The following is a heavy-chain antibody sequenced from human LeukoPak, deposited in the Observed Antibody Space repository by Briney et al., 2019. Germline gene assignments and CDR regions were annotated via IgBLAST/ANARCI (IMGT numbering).Heavy chain of an antibody. D-gene: IGHD2-21*02. V-gene: IGHV1-69*10. CDR3: AVLSDGAYCGGDCFYLDS. CDR1: GGTFSSHA. Sequence: SVKVSCKASGGTFSSHAMNWVRQAPGQGLEWMGGVIPILDITDYAQKFQGRLTITADKSTGTGYMELGSLRSEDSAVYYCAVLSDGAYCGGDCFYLDSWGQGTLVADSS. J-gene: IGHJ5*01. CDR2: VIPILDIT.